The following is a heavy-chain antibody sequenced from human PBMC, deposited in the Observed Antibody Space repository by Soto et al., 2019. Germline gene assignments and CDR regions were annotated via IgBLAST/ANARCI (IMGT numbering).Heavy chain of an antibody. CDR2: ISAYNGNT. CDR3: ARVGKVFMGTPLCYYGMDV. CDR1: GYTFTSYG. Sequence: QVQLVQSGAAVKKPGASVKVSCKASGYTFTSYGISWVRQAPGQGLEWMGWISAYNGNTNYAQKLQGRVTMTTDTPRSTAYMELRSPRSVDSAVYYCARVGKVFMGTPLCYYGMDVWGQGTTVTVSS. D-gene: IGHD5-18*01. J-gene: IGHJ6*02. V-gene: IGHV1-18*04.